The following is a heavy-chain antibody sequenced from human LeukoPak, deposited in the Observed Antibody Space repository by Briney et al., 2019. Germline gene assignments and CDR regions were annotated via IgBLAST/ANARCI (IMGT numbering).Heavy chain of an antibody. CDR3: AREEYYGSGSFFSMIYYYGMDV. V-gene: IGHV1-3*01. CDR1: GYTFTSYA. CDR2: INAGNGNT. J-gene: IGHJ6*02. D-gene: IGHD3-10*01. Sequence: ASVKVSCKASGYTFTSYAMHWVRQAPGQRLEWMGWINAGNGNTKYSQKFQGRVTITRDTSASTAYMELSSLRSEDTAVYYCAREEYYGSGSFFSMIYYYGMDVRGQGTTVTVSS.